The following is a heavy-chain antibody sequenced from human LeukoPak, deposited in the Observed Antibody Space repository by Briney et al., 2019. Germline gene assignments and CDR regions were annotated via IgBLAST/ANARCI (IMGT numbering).Heavy chain of an antibody. V-gene: IGHV3-23*01. CDR2: IGGDGGRT. J-gene: IGHJ4*02. CDR3: AKASRQGAVASPLDY. CDR1: GFMFTTYA. D-gene: IGHD6-19*01. Sequence: GGSLRLSCAASGFMFTTYAMSRVRQAPGKGLEWVSAIGGDGGRTYYADSVKGRFTISRDNSKDTAFLQMNSLRAEDTAVYYCAKASRQGAVASPLDYWGQGTLVTVSS.